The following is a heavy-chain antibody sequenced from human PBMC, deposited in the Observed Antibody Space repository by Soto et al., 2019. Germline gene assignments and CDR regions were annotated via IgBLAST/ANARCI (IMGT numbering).Heavy chain of an antibody. D-gene: IGHD5-18*01. V-gene: IGHV3-33*01. CDR1: GFTFSSYG. CDR2: IWYDGSNK. Sequence: PGGSLRLSCAASGFTFSSYGMHWVRQAPGKGLEWVAVIWYDGSNKYYADSVKGRFTISRDNSKNTLYLQMNSLRAEDTAVYYCARGLYSYGYYYYGMDVWGQGTTVTVSS. CDR3: ARGLYSYGYYYYGMDV. J-gene: IGHJ6*02.